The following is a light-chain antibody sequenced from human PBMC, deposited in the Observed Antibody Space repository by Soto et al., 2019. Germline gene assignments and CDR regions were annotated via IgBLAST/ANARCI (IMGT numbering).Light chain of an antibody. J-gene: IGLJ1*01. CDR2: DVN. V-gene: IGLV2-8*01. Sequence: SVLTQPPSASGSPGQSVTISCTGTSSDVGGYIFVSWYQQHPGKVPKLIIYDVNKRPSGVPDRFSGSKYGNTASLTVSGLQAEDEGDYYCVSFAGGTYVFGTGTKVTV. CDR3: VSFAGGTYV. CDR1: SSDVGGYIF.